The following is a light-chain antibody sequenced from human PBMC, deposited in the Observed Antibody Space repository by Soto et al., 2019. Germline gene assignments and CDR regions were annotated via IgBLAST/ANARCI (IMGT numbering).Light chain of an antibody. V-gene: IGKV3-20*01. J-gene: IGKJ3*01. CDR1: HSVSGNY. CDR2: DGS. CDR3: QQYGSSLFT. Sequence: EIVLTQSPGTLSLSPGERATLSCRASHSVSGNYLAWYQQKPGQAPTLLIYDGSSRATGIPDRFSGSVAGTAFTLTISRLEPEDFAVYYCQQYGSSLFTFGPGTKVDIK.